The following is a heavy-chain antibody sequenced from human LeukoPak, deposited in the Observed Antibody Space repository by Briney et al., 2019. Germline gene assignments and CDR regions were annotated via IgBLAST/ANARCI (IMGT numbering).Heavy chain of an antibody. D-gene: IGHD3-22*01. J-gene: IGHJ5*02. V-gene: IGHV3-53*05. Sequence: GGSLRLSCVVSGFTVSSNYMSWVRQAPGKGLEWVSVIYSGGSTYYADSVKGRFTISRDNSKNTLYLQMNSLRAEDTAVYYCANPANYYDSSGPGWFDPWGQGTLVTVSS. CDR3: ANPANYYDSSGPGWFDP. CDR1: GFTVSSNY. CDR2: IYSGGST.